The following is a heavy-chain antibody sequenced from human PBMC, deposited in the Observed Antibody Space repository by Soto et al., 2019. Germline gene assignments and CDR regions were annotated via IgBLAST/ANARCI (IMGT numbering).Heavy chain of an antibody. V-gene: IGHV1-69*04. Sequence: ASVKVSCKASGGTFSSSTISLVRQAPGQGLEWMGRIIPILGIANYAQKFQGRVTITADKSTSTAYMELSSLRSEDTAVYYCARDDGVVRGVYYMDVWGKGTTVTVSS. D-gene: IGHD3-10*01. CDR1: GGTFSSST. CDR3: ARDDGVVRGVYYMDV. CDR2: IIPILGIA. J-gene: IGHJ6*03.